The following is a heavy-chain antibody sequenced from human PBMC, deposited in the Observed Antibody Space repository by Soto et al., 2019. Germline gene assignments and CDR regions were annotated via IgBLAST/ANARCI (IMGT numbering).Heavy chain of an antibody. CDR1: GFTFSSYG. CDR2: ISYDGSNK. V-gene: IGHV3-30*18. Sequence: WSLRLSCAASGFTFSSYGMHWVRQAPGKGLEWVAVISYDGSNKYYADSVKGRFTISRDNSKNTLYLQMNSLRAEDTAVYYCAKGDYYDSSGYYVPTEYYGMDVWGQGTTVTVSS. D-gene: IGHD3-22*01. CDR3: AKGDYYDSSGYYVPTEYYGMDV. J-gene: IGHJ6*02.